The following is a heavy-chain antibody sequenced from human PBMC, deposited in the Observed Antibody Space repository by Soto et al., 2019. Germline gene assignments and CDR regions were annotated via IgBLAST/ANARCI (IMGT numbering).Heavy chain of an antibody. CDR1: GYTFTGYY. CDR3: ARSPIVVVPAAISTLYGMDV. D-gene: IGHD2-2*01. CDR2: INPNSGGT. Sequence: ASVKVSCKASGYTFTGYYMHWVRQAPGQGLEWMGWINPNSGGTNYAQKLQGRVTMTRDTSISTAYMELSRLRSDDTAVYYCARSPIVVVPAAISTLYGMDVWGQGTTVTVSS. J-gene: IGHJ6*02. V-gene: IGHV1-2*02.